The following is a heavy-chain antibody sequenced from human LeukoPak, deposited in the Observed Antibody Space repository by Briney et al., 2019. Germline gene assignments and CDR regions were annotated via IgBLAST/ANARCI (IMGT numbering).Heavy chain of an antibody. CDR1: GNYW. D-gene: IGHD2/OR15-2a*01. V-gene: IGHV3-74*01. J-gene: IGHJ4*02. CDR3: VSFYEAY. CDR2: INSDGSWT. Sequence: GGSLRLSCAASGNYWMHWVRQAPGKGLVWVSHINSDGSWTSYADSVKGRFTISKDDAKNTVYLQMNNLRAEDTAVYYCVSFYEAYWGRGTLVTVSS.